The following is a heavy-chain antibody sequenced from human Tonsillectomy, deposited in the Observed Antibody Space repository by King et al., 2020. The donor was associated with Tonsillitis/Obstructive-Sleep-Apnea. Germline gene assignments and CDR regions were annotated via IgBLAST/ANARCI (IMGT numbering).Heavy chain of an antibody. J-gene: IGHJ4*02. CDR3: ARGYCSSTSCYTLDIDSY. CDR1: GYTFTSYG. V-gene: IGHV1-18*01. Sequence: QLVQSGAEVKKPGASVKVSCKASGYTFTSYGISWVRQAPGQGLEWMGWISAYNGNTNYAQKFQGRNTMTTDTSTSTAYMEMRSLRSDDTAVYYCARGYCSSTSCYTLDIDSYWGQGTLVTVSS. CDR2: ISAYNGNT. D-gene: IGHD2-2*02.